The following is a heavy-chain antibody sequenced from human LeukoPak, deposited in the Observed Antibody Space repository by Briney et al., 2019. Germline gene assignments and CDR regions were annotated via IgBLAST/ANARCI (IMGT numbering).Heavy chain of an antibody. J-gene: IGHJ4*02. D-gene: IGHD6-19*01. Sequence: PSETLSLTCTVSGGSISSYYWSWIRQPAGKGLEWIGRIYTSGSTNYNPSLKSRVTMSVDTSKNQFSLKLSSVTAADTAVYYCGREQWLVLGPYYFDYWGQGTLVTVSS. V-gene: IGHV4-4*07. CDR2: IYTSGST. CDR1: GGSISSYY. CDR3: GREQWLVLGPYYFDY.